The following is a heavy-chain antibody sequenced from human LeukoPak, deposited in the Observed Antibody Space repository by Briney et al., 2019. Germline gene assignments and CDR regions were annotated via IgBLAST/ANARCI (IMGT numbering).Heavy chain of an antibody. V-gene: IGHV4-4*07. CDR2: IYTSGST. CDR1: GGSISSYY. J-gene: IGHJ4*02. D-gene: IGHD1-7*01. Sequence: SETLSLTCTVSGGSISSYYWSWIRQPAGKGLEWIGRIYTSGSTNYNPSLKSRATMSVDTSKNQFSLKLSSVTAADTAVYYCARNNWNYLYFDYWGQGTLVTVSS. CDR3: ARNNWNYLYFDY.